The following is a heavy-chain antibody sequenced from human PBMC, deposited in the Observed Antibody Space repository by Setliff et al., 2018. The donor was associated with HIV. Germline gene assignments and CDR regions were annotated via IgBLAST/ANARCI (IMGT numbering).Heavy chain of an antibody. Sequence: GGSLRLSCAASGFTFSSYGMHWVRQSPGKGLQWVAYIPRDGSKEYYADSVKGRFTISRDNAKNSLYLQMNSLRADDTAVYYCAVLWPFDYWGLGTLVTVSS. CDR3: AVLWPFDY. CDR2: IPRDGSKE. J-gene: IGHJ4*02. CDR1: GFTFSSYG. D-gene: IGHD3-10*01. V-gene: IGHV3-30*02.